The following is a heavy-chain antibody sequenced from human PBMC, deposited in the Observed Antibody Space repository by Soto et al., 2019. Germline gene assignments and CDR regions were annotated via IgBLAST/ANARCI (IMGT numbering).Heavy chain of an antibody. CDR3: ARDTALAGNSDYYYSGMDV. CDR1: GYTFTSYN. CDR2: IKPSGGST. V-gene: IGHV1-46*01. D-gene: IGHD6-19*01. J-gene: IGHJ6*02. Sequence: GASVKVSCKASGYTFTSYNMHWVRQAPGQGLEWMGIIKPSGGSTSYAQKFQGRVPMTRDTSTSTVYMELSRLRSDETAVYYCARDTALAGNSDYYYSGMDVWGQGTTVTVSS.